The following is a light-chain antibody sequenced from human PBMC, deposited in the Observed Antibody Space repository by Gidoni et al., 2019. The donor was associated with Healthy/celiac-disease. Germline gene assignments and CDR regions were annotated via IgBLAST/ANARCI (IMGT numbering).Light chain of an antibody. CDR1: QSISSY. V-gene: IGKV1-39*01. Sequence: DIQMTQSPSSLSASVGDRVTITCPASQSISSYCNWYQQKPGKAPKLMIYAASRLQSGVPSWFSGSGAGTDFTLTISSLQPDDFATYYCQQCYSTPYTFGHGTKLEIK. J-gene: IGKJ2*01. CDR2: AAS. CDR3: QQCYSTPYT.